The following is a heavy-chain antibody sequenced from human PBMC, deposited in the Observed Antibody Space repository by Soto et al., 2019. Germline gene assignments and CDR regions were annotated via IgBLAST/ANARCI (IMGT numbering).Heavy chain of an antibody. V-gene: IGHV4-61*01. CDR2: IHYSGST. Sequence: SEAQSLTCTVAGGSGSGGTHYWSWIRQSPGRGLEWIGYIHYSGSTTYNPSLKSRVTISVDTSKNQFSLKLSSVTAADTAVYYCARDYRVSEIFGVVINDGMDVWGKGSTVPVPS. J-gene: IGHJ6*04. CDR3: ARDYRVSEIFGVVINDGMDV. D-gene: IGHD3-3*01. CDR1: GGSGSGGTHY.